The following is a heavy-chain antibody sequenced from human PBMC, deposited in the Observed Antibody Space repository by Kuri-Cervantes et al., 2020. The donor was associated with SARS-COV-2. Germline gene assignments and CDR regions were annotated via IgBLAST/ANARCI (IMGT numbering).Heavy chain of an antibody. V-gene: IGHV4-34*01. Sequence: SQTLSLTCAVYGGSFSGYYWSWIRQPPGKGLEWIGEINHSGSTNYNPSLKSQVTISVDTSKNQFSLKLSSVTAADTAVYYCARAVKRFDYWGQGTLVTDSS. J-gene: IGHJ4*02. CDR2: INHSGST. CDR3: ARAVKRFDY. CDR1: GGSFSGYY. D-gene: IGHD2/OR15-2a*01.